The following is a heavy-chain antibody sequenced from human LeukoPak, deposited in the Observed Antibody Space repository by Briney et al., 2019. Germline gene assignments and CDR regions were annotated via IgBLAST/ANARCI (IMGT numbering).Heavy chain of an antibody. CDR1: GYTSTSYA. Sequence: SVKVSCKASGYTSTSYAMNWVRQAPGQGLEWMGGIIPIFGTANYAQKFQGRVTITADESTSTAYMELSSLRSEDTAVYYCARDREDRGHSSGWYEDKYWLDPWGQGTLVTVSS. CDR3: ARDREDRGHSSGWYEDKYWLDP. V-gene: IGHV1-69*13. CDR2: IIPIFGTA. J-gene: IGHJ5*02. D-gene: IGHD6-19*01.